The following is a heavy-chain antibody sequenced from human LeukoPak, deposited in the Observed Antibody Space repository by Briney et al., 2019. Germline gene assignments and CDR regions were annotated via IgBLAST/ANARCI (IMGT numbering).Heavy chain of an antibody. J-gene: IGHJ4*02. CDR3: AREYCTSTSCHYYFDS. CDR1: GFTFSTYE. Sequence: GGSLRLSCEASGFTFSTYEMNWVRQAPGKGLEWVSYISTSGSAKYYADSVKGRFTISRDNAKKSLYLQMSSLRAEDTAIYYCAREYCTSTSCHYYFDSWGQGTLVTVSS. D-gene: IGHD2-2*01. V-gene: IGHV3-48*03. CDR2: ISTSGSAK.